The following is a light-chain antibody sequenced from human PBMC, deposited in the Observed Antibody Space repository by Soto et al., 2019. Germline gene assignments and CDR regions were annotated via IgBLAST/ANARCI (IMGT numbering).Light chain of an antibody. CDR1: QSVSSSD. Sequence: ESVLTQSPGTLSLSPGERATLSCRASQSVSSSDLAWYQQKPGQAPRLLIYGASSRATGIQDRFSGSGSATDFTITISRLEPEDFAVYYCHQYGSSPPYTFGQGTKLEIK. J-gene: IGKJ2*01. CDR3: HQYGSSPPYT. V-gene: IGKV3-20*01. CDR2: GAS.